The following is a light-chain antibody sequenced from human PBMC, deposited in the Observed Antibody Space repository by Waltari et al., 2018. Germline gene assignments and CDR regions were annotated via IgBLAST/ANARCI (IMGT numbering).Light chain of an antibody. CDR1: SLRRFY. J-gene: IGLJ2*01. CDR2: GQD. CDR3: HSRDTFSTRV. Sequence: SSELTQDPAVSVALGQTVTITCQGDSLRRFYASCYQQRPGQAPILIFYGQDNRPSGIPDRFSGSTSGDTASLTITGAQAEDEADYYCHSRDTFSTRVFGGGTRLTV. V-gene: IGLV3-19*01.